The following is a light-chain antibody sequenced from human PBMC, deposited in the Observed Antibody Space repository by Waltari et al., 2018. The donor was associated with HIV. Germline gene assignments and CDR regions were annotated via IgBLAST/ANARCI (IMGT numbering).Light chain of an antibody. CDR2: NNY. CDR1: SSNIGSNT. V-gene: IGLV1-44*01. CDR3: AAWDDSLNGSV. J-gene: IGLJ1*01. Sequence: QSVLTQPPSASGTPGQRVTISCSGSSSNIGSNTVNWYQHLPGTAPKLLSYNNYQRPSGVPDRFSGSKSGPSASLAISGLQSEDEADYYCAAWDDSLNGSVFGNGTKVTLL.